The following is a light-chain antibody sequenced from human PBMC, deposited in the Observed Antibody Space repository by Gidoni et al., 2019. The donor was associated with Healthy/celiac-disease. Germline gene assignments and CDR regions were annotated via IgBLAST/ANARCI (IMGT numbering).Light chain of an antibody. J-gene: IGLJ1*01. CDR1: SSDVGGYNY. Sequence: QSALTQPASVSGSPGPSITISCTGTSSDVGGYNYVSWYQQHPGKAPKLMIYEVSNRPSGVSNRFSGSKSGNTASLTSSGIQAEDEADYYCSSYTSSSTLALYVFGTGTKVTVL. CDR2: EVS. V-gene: IGLV2-14*01. CDR3: SSYTSSSTLALYV.